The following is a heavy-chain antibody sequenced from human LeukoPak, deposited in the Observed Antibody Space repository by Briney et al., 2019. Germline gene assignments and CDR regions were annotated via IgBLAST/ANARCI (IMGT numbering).Heavy chain of an antibody. V-gene: IGHV3-21*01. D-gene: IGHD2-15*01. CDR1: GFTFSSYA. J-gene: IGHJ5*02. CDR2: ISSSSSYI. CDR3: ARVVVAATGGFDP. Sequence: KSGGSLRLSCATSGFTFSSYAMSGVRQAPGKGLEWVSSISSSSSYIYYADSVKGRFTISRDNAKNSLYLQMNSLRAEDTAVYYCARVVVAATGGFDPWGQGTLVTVSS.